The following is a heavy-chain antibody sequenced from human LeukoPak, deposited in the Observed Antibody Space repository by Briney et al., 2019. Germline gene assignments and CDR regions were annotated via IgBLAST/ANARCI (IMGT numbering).Heavy chain of an antibody. CDR2: INPSSGGT. CDR1: GCTFTGYY. CDR3: ARRSHACLDY. V-gene: IGHV1-2*02. D-gene: IGHD3-16*01. J-gene: IGHJ4*02. Sequence: GASVKVSCKASGCTFTGYYMHWVRQAPGQGLEWMGWINPSSGGTNYAQKFQGRVTMTRDTSISTAYMELSRLRSDDTAVYYCARRSHACLDYWGQGTLVTVSS.